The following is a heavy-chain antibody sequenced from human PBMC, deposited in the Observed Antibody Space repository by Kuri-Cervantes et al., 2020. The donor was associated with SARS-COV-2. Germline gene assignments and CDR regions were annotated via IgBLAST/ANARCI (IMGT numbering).Heavy chain of an antibody. J-gene: IGHJ4*02. V-gene: IGHV4-34*01. CDR3: ARGRPLVDY. CDR2: INHSGST. CDR1: GGSSSGYY. Sequence: GSLRLSCAVYGGSSSGYYWSWIRQPPGKGLEWIGEINHSGSTNYNPSLKSRVTISVDTSKNQFSLKLSSVTAADTAIYSCARGRPLVDYWGQGTLVTVSS.